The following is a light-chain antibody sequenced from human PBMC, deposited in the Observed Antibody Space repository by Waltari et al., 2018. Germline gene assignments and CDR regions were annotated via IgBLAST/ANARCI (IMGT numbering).Light chain of an antibody. J-gene: IGKJ1*01. V-gene: IGKV3-20*01. CDR1: QSVTTSS. CDR3: QQYGSSTWT. CDR2: GAS. Sequence: EIVLTQSPGTLSLSPGERATLSCRASQSVTTSSLAWYQQKPGQAPRLLIYGASSSATDIPDRFGGSGSGRDFTLTISRLEPEDFAVYYCQQYGSSTWTFGQGTKVEVK.